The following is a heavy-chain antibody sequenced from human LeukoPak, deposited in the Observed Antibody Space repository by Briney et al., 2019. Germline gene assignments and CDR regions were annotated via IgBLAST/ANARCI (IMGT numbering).Heavy chain of an antibody. Sequence: PSQTLSLTCTVSGNSISSGDNYWSWIRQPAGKGLEWIGRIYTSGSTNYNPFLKSRVTISGDTSKNQFSLRLSSVTAADTAVYYCARASYSYDINGWVPFDYWGQGTLVTVSS. CDR1: GNSISSGDNY. CDR3: ARASYSYDINGWVPFDY. J-gene: IGHJ4*02. V-gene: IGHV4-61*02. CDR2: IYTSGST. D-gene: IGHD3-22*01.